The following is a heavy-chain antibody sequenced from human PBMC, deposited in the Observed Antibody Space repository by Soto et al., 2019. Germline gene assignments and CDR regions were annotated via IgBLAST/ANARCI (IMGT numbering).Heavy chain of an antibody. CDR1: GGTFSTYA. CDR3: AGSLGLEYYYGMDV. J-gene: IGHJ6*02. Sequence: QVQLVQSGAEVKKPGSSVMVSCKASGGTFSTYAISWVRQAPGQGLEWMGGIIPIFGTASYAQKFQGRVTITAAESTSTAYMELRSLTSEDTAVYYCAGSLGLEYYYGMDVWGQGTTVTVSS. V-gene: IGHV1-69*12. D-gene: IGHD1-1*01. CDR2: IIPIFGTA.